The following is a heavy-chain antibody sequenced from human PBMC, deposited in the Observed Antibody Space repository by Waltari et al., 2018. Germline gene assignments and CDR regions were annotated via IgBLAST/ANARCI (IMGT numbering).Heavy chain of an antibody. V-gene: IGHV1-2*06. Sequence: QVQLVQSGAEVKKPGASVKVSCKASGYTFTGYYMHWVRQAPGQGLEWMGRINPNSGGTNYAQKFQGRVTMTRDTSISTAYMELSRLRSDDTAVYYCARPLYYYDSSGARFDYWGQGTLVTVSS. CDR2: INPNSGGT. CDR3: ARPLYYYDSSGARFDY. D-gene: IGHD3-22*01. CDR1: GYTFTGYY. J-gene: IGHJ4*02.